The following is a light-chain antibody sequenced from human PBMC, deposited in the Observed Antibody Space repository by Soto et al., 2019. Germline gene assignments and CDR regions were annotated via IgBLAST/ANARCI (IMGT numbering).Light chain of an antibody. CDR3: QQSYTTPYT. CDR1: QSITTY. J-gene: IGKJ2*01. Sequence: DIQMTQSPSSLSVSVGDRVTITCRASQSITTYLNCYQQKPGKAPKFLIYGASSLQSGVPSRFSGSGAGTDFTLTISSLQPEDFATYFCQQSYTTPYTFGQGTKLEIK. V-gene: IGKV1-39*01. CDR2: GAS.